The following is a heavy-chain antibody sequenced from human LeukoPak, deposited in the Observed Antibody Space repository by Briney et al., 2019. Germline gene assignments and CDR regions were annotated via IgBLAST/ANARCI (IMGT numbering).Heavy chain of an antibody. D-gene: IGHD2-15*01. V-gene: IGHV3-9*02. Sequence: GRSLRLSCAASGFTSDDYAMHWVRQAPGKGLEWVSGISWNGGNICYGDSVKGRFTLSRDNAKNTLYRQMNKLRAEGMALYFCANAMGGCLGGVFDIWGQGTMVTVSS. J-gene: IGHJ3*02. CDR1: GFTSDDYA. CDR2: ISWNGGNI. CDR3: ANAMGGCLGGVFDI.